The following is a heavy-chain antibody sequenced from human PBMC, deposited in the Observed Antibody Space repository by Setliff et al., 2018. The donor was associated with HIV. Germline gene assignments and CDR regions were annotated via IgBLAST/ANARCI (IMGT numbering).Heavy chain of an antibody. V-gene: IGHV3-48*03. Sequence: GGSLRLSCAASGFTFSSYEMNWVRQAPGKGLEWLSYIGSSGSTIYYADPVKGRFTVSRDNAKNLVYLEMNSLKVEDTAVYFCAASADGDCATTSCTNWFDPWGQGTLVTVSS. CDR2: IGSSGSTI. CDR3: AASADGDCATTSCTNWFDP. CDR1: GFTFSSYE. D-gene: IGHD2-2*01. J-gene: IGHJ5*02.